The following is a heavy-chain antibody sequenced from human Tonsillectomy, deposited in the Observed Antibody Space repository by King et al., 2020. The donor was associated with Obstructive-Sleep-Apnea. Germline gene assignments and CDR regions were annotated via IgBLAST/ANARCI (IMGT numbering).Heavy chain of an antibody. Sequence: QLVQSGGGVVQPGRSLRLSCAASGFTFSRYAMHWVRQAPGKGLEWVAVISYDGSNKYYADSVKGRFTISRDNSKNTLYLQMNSLRAEDTAVYYCARDRGQWLVTFYYYGMDVWGQGTTVTVSS. V-gene: IGHV3-30*04. CDR2: ISYDGSNK. J-gene: IGHJ6*02. D-gene: IGHD6-19*01. CDR1: GFTFSRYA. CDR3: ARDRGQWLVTFYYYGMDV.